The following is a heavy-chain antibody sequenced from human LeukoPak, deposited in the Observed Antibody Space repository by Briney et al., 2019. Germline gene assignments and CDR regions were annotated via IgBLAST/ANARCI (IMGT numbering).Heavy chain of an antibody. CDR3: ARSNGDSSGSDY. V-gene: IGHV1-8*03. CDR2: MNPNSGNT. D-gene: IGHD6-19*01. Sequence: ASVKVSCKASGGTFSSYAISWVRQAPGQGLEWMGWMNPNSGNTGYAQKFQGRVTITRNTSISTAYMELSSLRSEDTAVYYCARSNGDSSGSDYWGQGTLVTVSS. CDR1: GGTFSSYA. J-gene: IGHJ4*02.